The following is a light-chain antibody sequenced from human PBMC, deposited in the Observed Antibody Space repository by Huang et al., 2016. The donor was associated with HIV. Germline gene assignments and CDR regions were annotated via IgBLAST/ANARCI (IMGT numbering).Light chain of an antibody. CDR2: DAS. CDR1: QSIFSY. Sequence: EIVLTQSPATLSLSPGERVTLSCRASQSIFSYLAWYQQTPGQAPRLLIYDASSSATGIPARFSGSRAGADFTLPISSLVPEDFAVYYCQQRSNWAAITFGQGTRLEIK. J-gene: IGKJ5*01. CDR3: QQRSNWAAIT. V-gene: IGKV3-11*01.